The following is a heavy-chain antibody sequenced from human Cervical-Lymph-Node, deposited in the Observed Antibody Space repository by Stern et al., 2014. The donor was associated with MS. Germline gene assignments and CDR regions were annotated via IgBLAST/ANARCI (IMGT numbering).Heavy chain of an antibody. V-gene: IGHV1-24*01. CDR3: ATDRDDFRSGYSAPTKGYGLDV. J-gene: IGHJ6*02. CDR1: GYTLTELS. CDR2: FDPEDGET. D-gene: IGHD3-3*01. Sequence: VQLVESGAEVKKPGASVKVSCKVSGYTLTELSMHWVRQAPGKGLEWMGGFDPEDGETIYEQKFQGRGTMTEDTSTDTAYLELSSLRSEDTAVYYCATDRDDFRSGYSAPTKGYGLDVWGQGTTVTVTS.